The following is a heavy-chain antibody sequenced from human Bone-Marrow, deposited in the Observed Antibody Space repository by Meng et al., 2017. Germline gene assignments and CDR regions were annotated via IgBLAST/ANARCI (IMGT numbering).Heavy chain of an antibody. D-gene: IGHD4-17*01. Sequence: QVPLQESGPGLVKPSQTLSLTCTVSGGSISSGNHYWSWIRQHPGKGLEYIGYIYYSGSTYYNPSLKSRVTISVDTSKNQFSLRLNSVTAADTAVYYCASLYGDSSVWYLDLWGRGTLVTVSS. CDR2: IYYSGST. J-gene: IGHJ2*01. CDR3: ASLYGDSSVWYLDL. V-gene: IGHV4-31*03. CDR1: GGSISSGNHY.